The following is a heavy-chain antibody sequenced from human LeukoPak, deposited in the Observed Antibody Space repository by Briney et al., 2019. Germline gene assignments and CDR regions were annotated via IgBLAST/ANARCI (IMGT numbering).Heavy chain of an antibody. CDR2: INPNSGGT. D-gene: IGHD2-2*01. V-gene: IGHV1-2*02. Sequence: GASVKVSCKASGYTFTGYYMHWVRQAPGQGLEWMGWINPNSGGTNYAQKFQGRVTMTRDTSISTAYMELSRLRSDDTAVYYCARQLEGVPAALFDYWGQGTLVTVSS. J-gene: IGHJ4*02. CDR3: ARQLEGVPAALFDY. CDR1: GYTFTGYY.